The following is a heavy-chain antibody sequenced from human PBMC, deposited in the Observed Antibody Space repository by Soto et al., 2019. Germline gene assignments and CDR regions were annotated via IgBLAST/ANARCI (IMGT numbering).Heavy chain of an antibody. D-gene: IGHD5-12*01. J-gene: IGHJ4*02. V-gene: IGHV3-23*01. Sequence: GGSLRLSCAASGFTFRSYAMGWVRQGPGKGLEWISTIIGSGGSAYYADSVKGRFAISRDNSKNTLYLQMNSLRAEDTAVYYCAKEKGGYSGYHFDYWGQGTLVTVSS. CDR2: IIGSGGSA. CDR3: AKEKGGYSGYHFDY. CDR1: GFTFRSYA.